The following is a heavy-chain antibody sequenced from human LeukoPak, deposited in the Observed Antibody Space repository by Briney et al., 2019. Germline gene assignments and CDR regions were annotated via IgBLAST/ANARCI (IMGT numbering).Heavy chain of an antibody. D-gene: IGHD3-16*01. J-gene: IGHJ5*02. CDR1: GITLSNYG. V-gene: IGHV3-23*01. Sequence: PGGSLRLSCAVSGITLSNYGMSWVRQAPGKGLDWVSGISDSGGSTYYADSVKGRFTISRDNSKNTLYLQMNSLRAEDTAVYYCAKDARTGVVNLGDNWFDPWGQGTLVTVSS. CDR3: AKDARTGVVNLGDNWFDP. CDR2: ISDSGGST.